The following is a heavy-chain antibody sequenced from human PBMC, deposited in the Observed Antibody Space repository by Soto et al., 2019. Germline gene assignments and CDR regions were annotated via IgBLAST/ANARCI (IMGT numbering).Heavy chain of an antibody. V-gene: IGHV4-59*02. D-gene: IGHD6-19*01. CDR1: GGSVTGFY. J-gene: IGHJ4*02. CDR3: ARAPGLGVAHTDY. CDR2: IFHSGSS. Sequence: QVQLQESGPGLVKPSETLSVTCTVSGGSVTGFYWSWIRQPPGKGLEWIGYIFHSGSSNYNPSLKSRVTISVDTSKSQISLRLTSVTAADTAVYYCARAPGLGVAHTDYWGQGTLVTVSS.